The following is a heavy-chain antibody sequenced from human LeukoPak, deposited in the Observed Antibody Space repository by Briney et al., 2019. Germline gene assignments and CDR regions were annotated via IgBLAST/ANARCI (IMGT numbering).Heavy chain of an antibody. Sequence: GGSLRLSCAASGFTFSSYGMHWVRQAPGKGLEWVAFIRYDGSNKYYADSVKGRFTISRDNSKNTLYLQMNSLGAEDTAVYYCAKDLDTDYFDYWGQGTLVTVSS. V-gene: IGHV3-30*02. CDR3: AKDLDTDYFDY. CDR1: GFTFSSYG. D-gene: IGHD3-22*01. J-gene: IGHJ4*02. CDR2: IRYDGSNK.